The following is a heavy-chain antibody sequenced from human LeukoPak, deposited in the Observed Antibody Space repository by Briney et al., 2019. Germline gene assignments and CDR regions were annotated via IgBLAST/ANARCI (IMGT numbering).Heavy chain of an antibody. CDR1: GGTFSSYA. CDR3: AREVMVRGVMTYFDY. J-gene: IGHJ4*02. Sequence: SVKVSCKASGGTFSSYAISWVRQAPGQGLEWMGRIIPILGIANYAQKFQGRVTITADKSTSTAYMELSSLRSEDTAVYYCAREVMVRGVMTYFDYWGQGTLVTVSS. D-gene: IGHD3-10*01. CDR2: IIPILGIA. V-gene: IGHV1-69*04.